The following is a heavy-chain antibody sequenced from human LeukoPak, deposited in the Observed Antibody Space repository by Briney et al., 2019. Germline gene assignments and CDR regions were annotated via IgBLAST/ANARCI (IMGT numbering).Heavy chain of an antibody. V-gene: IGHV3-7*01. Sequence: PGGSLRLSCAASGFTFSNHWMTWVRQAPGKGLEWVANMNQKGSEKYYVDSVRGRFTISRDNAKNSLYLQMNSLRAEDTAVYYCARERFTPGYSSSWFPYYYYYMDVWGKGTTVTVSS. CDR1: GFTFSNHW. CDR2: MNQKGSEK. D-gene: IGHD6-13*01. J-gene: IGHJ6*03. CDR3: ARERFTPGYSSSWFPYYYYYMDV.